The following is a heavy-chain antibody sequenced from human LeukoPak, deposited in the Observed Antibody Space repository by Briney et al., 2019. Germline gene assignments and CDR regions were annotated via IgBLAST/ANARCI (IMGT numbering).Heavy chain of an antibody. J-gene: IGHJ4*02. CDR2: MYHDGRT. D-gene: IGHD1-14*01. V-gene: IGHV4-39*01. CDR3: ASDHKSITMRKGQYFDY. Sequence: SETLSLTCTVSGGSINSGTYYWGWIRQPPGKGLEWIASMYHDGRTSYNPSRESRVTMSIDTSTNQFSLKLSSVTAADTAVYYCASDHKSITMRKGQYFDYWGQGVLVTVSS. CDR1: GGSINSGTYY.